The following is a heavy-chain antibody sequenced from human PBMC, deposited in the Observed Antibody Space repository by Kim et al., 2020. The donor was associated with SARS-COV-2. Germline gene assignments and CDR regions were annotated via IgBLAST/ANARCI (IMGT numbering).Heavy chain of an antibody. CDR3: ARTLRGGNIDY. D-gene: IGHD5-12*01. Sequence: GGSLRLSCAASGFTFSSYEMNWVRQAPGKGLEWVSYISHTGTTIYYADSVKGRFTISRDNAKNSLFLQMNSLRAEDTALYYCARTLRGGNIDYWGQGTLV. V-gene: IGHV3-48*03. J-gene: IGHJ4*02. CDR2: ISHTGTTI. CDR1: GFTFSSYE.